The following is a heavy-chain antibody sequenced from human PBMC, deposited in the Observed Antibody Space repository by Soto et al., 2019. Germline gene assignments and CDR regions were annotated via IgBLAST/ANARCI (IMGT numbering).Heavy chain of an antibody. J-gene: IGHJ4*01. Sequence: EVHLVESGGGLVQPGGSLRLSCLASGFTFSVYGMNWVRQAPGKGLEWVSYIGGDSFDSTINYADSVKGRFTISRDNALNSVYLQMRNLRDEDTAVYFCARDESSQERHCSGSICHSPFYFDSWGHGILVTVSS. CDR3: ARDESSQERHCSGSICHSPFYFDS. V-gene: IGHV3-48*02. D-gene: IGHD2-2*01. CDR2: IGGDSFDSTI. CDR1: GFTFSVYG.